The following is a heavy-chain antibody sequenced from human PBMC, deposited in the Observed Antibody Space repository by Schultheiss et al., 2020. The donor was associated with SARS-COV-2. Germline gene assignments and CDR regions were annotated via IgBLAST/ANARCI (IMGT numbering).Heavy chain of an antibody. CDR2: IYYSGST. D-gene: IGHD3-22*01. CDR3: ARSLHYYDSRYRFDY. V-gene: IGHV4-39*07. J-gene: IGHJ4*02. Sequence: SQTLSLTCTVSGGSIYSTSFYWGWIRLPPGKGLEWIGSIYYSGSTYYNPSLKSRVTISVDTSKNQFSLKLSSVTAADTAVYYCARSLHYYDSRYRFDYWGQGTLVTVSS. CDR1: GGSIYSTSFY.